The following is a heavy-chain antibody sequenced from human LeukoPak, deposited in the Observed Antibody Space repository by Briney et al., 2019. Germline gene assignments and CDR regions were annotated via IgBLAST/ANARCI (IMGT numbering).Heavy chain of an antibody. Sequence: PSETLSLTCTVSGGSISSYYWSWIRQPPGKGLEWIGYIYYSGSTNYNPSLKSRVTISVDTSKNQFSLKLSSVTAADTAVYYCARDSGYDYGADWGQGTLVTVSS. CDR3: ARDSGYDYGAD. V-gene: IGHV4-59*01. D-gene: IGHD5-12*01. CDR1: GGSISSYY. CDR2: IYYSGST. J-gene: IGHJ4*02.